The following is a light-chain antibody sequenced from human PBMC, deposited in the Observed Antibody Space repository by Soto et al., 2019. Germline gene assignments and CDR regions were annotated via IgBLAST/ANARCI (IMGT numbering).Light chain of an antibody. CDR3: QQSFSSAWT. Sequence: DIQMTQSPSSLSASVGDRVTITCRASQSISNYLNWFQQKPGKAPKLLIYATSTLQSGVPSRFSGSGSGTDFILTISSLQPEDFATYYCQQSFSSAWTFGQGTKVEIK. V-gene: IGKV1-39*01. CDR2: ATS. J-gene: IGKJ1*01. CDR1: QSISNY.